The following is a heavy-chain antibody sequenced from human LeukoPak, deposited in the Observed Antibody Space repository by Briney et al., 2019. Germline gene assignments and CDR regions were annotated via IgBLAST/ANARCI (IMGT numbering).Heavy chain of an antibody. Sequence: SETLSLTCAVYGGSFSGYYWSWIRQPPGKGLEWIGEINHSGSTNYNPSLKSRVTISVDTSKNQFSLKLSSVTAADTAVYYCARVKIGRYFDLWGRGTLVTVSS. V-gene: IGHV4-34*01. J-gene: IGHJ2*01. CDR1: GGSFSGYY. CDR3: ARVKIGRYFDL. CDR2: INHSGST.